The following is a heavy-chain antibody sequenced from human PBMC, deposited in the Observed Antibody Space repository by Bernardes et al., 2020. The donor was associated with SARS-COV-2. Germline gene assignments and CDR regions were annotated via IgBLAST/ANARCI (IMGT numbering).Heavy chain of an antibody. Sequence: GGSLRLSCAASGFTFSSYAMHWVRQAPGKGLEWVAVISYDGSNKYYADSVKGRFTISRDNSKNTLYLQMNSLRAEDTAVYYCAREADYYYYYGMDVWGQGTTVTVSS. CDR3: AREADYYYYYGMDV. V-gene: IGHV3-30-3*01. J-gene: IGHJ6*02. CDR2: ISYDGSNK. CDR1: GFTFSSYA.